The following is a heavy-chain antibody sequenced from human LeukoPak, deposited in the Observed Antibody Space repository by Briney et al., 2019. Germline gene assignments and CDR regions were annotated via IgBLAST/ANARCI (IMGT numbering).Heavy chain of an antibody. Sequence: SETLSLTCAVYGGSFSGYYWSWIRQPPGKGLEWIGYIYYSGSTNYNPSLKSRVTISVDTSKNQFSLKLSSVTAADTAVYYCARDDYYDSSGYYYSFDYWGQGTLVTVSS. J-gene: IGHJ4*02. D-gene: IGHD3-22*01. CDR3: ARDDYYDSSGYYYSFDY. CDR2: IYYSGST. V-gene: IGHV4-59*12. CDR1: GGSFSGYY.